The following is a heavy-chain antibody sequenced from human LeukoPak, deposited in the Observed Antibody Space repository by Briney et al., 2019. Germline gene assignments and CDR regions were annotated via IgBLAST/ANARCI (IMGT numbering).Heavy chain of an antibody. J-gene: IGHJ4*02. CDR2: ISDYNGNT. D-gene: IGHD5-18*01. Sequence: GASVKVSCKASGYTFTSYGISWVRQSPGHGLEWRGWISDYNGNTNYAQKPQGRVTMTTDTSTSTAYMELRSLRSDDTAVYYCAREDLKELWLFDYWGQGTLVTVSS. CDR3: AREDLKELWLFDY. CDR1: GYTFTSYG. V-gene: IGHV1-18*01.